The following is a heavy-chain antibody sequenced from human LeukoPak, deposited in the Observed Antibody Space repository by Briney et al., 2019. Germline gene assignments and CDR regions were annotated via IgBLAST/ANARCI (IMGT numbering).Heavy chain of an antibody. J-gene: IGHJ4*02. CDR3: ARDGVAGGFDY. CDR2: IHYSGST. D-gene: IGHD6-19*01. V-gene: IGHV4-59*01. Sequence: SETLSLTCTVSGGSIGSYYWNWIRQAPGKGLGWIGYIHYSGSTNHNSALKSPVTISVDTSKNQYSLKLSSVTAADTAVYYCARDGVAGGFDYWGQGTLVTVS. CDR1: GGSIGSYY.